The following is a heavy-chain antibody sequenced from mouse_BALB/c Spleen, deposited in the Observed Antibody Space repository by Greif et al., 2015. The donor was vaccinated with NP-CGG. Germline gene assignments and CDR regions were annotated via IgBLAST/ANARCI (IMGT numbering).Heavy chain of an antibody. D-gene: IGHD1-1*01. V-gene: IGHV1-54*01. J-gene: IGHJ4*01. Sequence: QVQLQQSGAELVRPGTSVKVSCKASGYAFTNYLIEWVKQRPGQGLEWIGVINPGSGGTNYNEKFKGKATLTADKSSSTAYMQLSSLTSDDSAVYFCARDHITTVVRYAMDYWGQGTSVTVST. CDR1: GYAFTNYL. CDR3: ARDHITTVVRYAMDY. CDR2: INPGSGGT.